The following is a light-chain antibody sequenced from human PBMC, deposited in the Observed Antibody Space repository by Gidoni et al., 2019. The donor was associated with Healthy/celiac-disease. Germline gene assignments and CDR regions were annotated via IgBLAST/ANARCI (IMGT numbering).Light chain of an antibody. V-gene: IGKV1-39*01. J-gene: IGKJ2*01. CDR3: QQSYSTPRYT. CDR2: AAS. Sequence: IHISQSPSSLSASVGDRVTITCRASQSISSYLNWYQQKPGKAPKLLIYAASSLQSGVPSRFSGSRSGTDFTLTISSLQPEDFATYYCQQSYSTPRYTFGQGTKREIK. CDR1: QSISSY.